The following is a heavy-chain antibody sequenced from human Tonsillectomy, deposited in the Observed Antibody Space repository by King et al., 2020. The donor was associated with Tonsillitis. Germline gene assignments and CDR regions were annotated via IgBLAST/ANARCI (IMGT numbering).Heavy chain of an antibody. D-gene: IGHD2-2*03. Sequence: LPLQESGPGLVKPSETLSLTCTVSGGSISSSSYYWGWIRQPPGKGLEWIGSMYYSGSTYYNPSLKSRVTMSVDTSKNQFSLKLSSVTAADTAVYYCASGYCSSASCYPVYYYYSMDVWGKGTTVTVSS. CDR3: ASGYCSSASCYPVYYYYSMDV. J-gene: IGHJ6*03. CDR2: MYYSGST. CDR1: GGSISSSSYY. V-gene: IGHV4-39*01.